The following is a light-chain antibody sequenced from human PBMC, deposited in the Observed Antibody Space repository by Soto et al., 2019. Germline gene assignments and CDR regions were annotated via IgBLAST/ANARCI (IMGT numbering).Light chain of an antibody. Sequence: DIQMTQSPATLSSSVGDRVTITCRASQSISRWLSWYQQKPGKAPKLLIYAASSLQSGDPSRFSGRESGTDFTLTIRSLQPEDLATDYCQQSYSTPWTFGQGTKVDIK. CDR2: AAS. CDR3: QQSYSTPWT. J-gene: IGKJ1*01. CDR1: QSISRW. V-gene: IGKV1-39*01.